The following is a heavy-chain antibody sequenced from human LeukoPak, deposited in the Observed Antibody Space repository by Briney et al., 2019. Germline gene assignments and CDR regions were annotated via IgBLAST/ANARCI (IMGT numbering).Heavy chain of an antibody. Sequence: PGGSLRLSCAASGFTFSSYAMHWVRQAPCKGLEWVAVISYDGSNKYYADSVKGRFTISRDNSKNTLYLEMNSLRPEDTAVYYCARDRRWLQYSDYWGQGTLVTVSS. CDR1: GFTFSSYA. J-gene: IGHJ4*02. D-gene: IGHD5-24*01. CDR3: ARDRRWLQYSDY. V-gene: IGHV3-30*04. CDR2: ISYDGSNK.